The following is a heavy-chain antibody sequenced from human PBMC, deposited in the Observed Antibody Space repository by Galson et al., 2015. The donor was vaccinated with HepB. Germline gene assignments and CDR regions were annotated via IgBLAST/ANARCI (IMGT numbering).Heavy chain of an antibody. CDR3: ARGSFWSGQYYFDY. Sequence: SLRLSCAASGFTFSSYPMSWVRQAPGKGLEWVSGISSSGGSTYYADSVKGRFTIARDNSNNTLSLQMNGLRAEDTAVYFCARGSFWSGQYYFDYWGQGTLVTVSS. V-gene: IGHV3-23*01. D-gene: IGHD3-3*01. J-gene: IGHJ4*02. CDR2: ISSSGGST. CDR1: GFTFSSYP.